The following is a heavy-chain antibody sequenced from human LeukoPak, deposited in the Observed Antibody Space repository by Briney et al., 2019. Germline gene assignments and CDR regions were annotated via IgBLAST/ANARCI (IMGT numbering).Heavy chain of an antibody. Sequence: SETLSLTCTVSGGSISSYYWSWIRQPPGKGLEWIGYIYYSGSTNYNPSLKSRVTISVDTSKNQFSLKLKSITAADTAVYYCARGVYTGVAGTDYWGQGILVTVST. V-gene: IGHV4-59*12. CDR3: ARGVYTGVAGTDY. J-gene: IGHJ4*02. D-gene: IGHD6-19*01. CDR1: GGSISSYY. CDR2: IYYSGST.